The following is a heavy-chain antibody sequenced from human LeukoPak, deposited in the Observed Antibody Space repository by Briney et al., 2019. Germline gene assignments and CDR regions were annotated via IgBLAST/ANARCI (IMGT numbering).Heavy chain of an antibody. J-gene: IGHJ4*02. CDR3: AKQKRDYGDFHDY. Sequence: SGGSLRLSCAASGFTFSSYGMHWVRQAPGKGLEWVAFIRYDGSNKYYADSVKGRFTISRDNSKNTLYLQMNSLRAEDTAVYYCAKQKRDYGDFHDYWGQGTLVTVSS. CDR2: IRYDGSNK. D-gene: IGHD4-17*01. V-gene: IGHV3-30*02. CDR1: GFTFSSYG.